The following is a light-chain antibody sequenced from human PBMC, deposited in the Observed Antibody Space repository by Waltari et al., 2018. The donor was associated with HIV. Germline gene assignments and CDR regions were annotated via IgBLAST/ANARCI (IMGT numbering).Light chain of an antibody. CDR3: QQYHNWPIT. CDR2: CAS. CDR1: PSIRTN. J-gene: IGKJ4*01. V-gene: IGKV3D-15*01. Sequence: ILMTQSPVTLSVSPGERATLSCWASPSIRTNLAWYEQKPGQTPRLLIYCASTRATGTPARFSGSVSGTEFTLTISSLQSEDLAFYYCQQYHNWPITFGGGTKVEIK.